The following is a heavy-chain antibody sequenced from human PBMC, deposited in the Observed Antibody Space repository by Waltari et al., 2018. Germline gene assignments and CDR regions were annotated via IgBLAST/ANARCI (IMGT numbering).Heavy chain of an antibody. CDR2: ISHSGGDT. V-gene: IGHV3-23*01. D-gene: IGHD2-21*02. CDR1: GSTFSKQA. J-gene: IGHJ4*02. Sequence: EVRLLESGGGLVQPGGSLRVPCAASGSTFSKQAMSWVRQAPGKGLEWVSAISHSGGDTYYADSVKGRFTISRDNSKNTLYLQMNSLRAEDTAVYYCGNTYCGGDCYSDYWGQGTLVTVPS. CDR3: GNTYCGGDCYSDY.